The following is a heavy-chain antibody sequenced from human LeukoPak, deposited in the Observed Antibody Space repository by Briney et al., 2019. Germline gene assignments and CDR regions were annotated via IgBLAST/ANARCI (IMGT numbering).Heavy chain of an antibody. CDR3: AKGAPGIAAAGTGYFQH. V-gene: IGHV3-30*18. CDR1: GFTFSSYG. CDR2: ISYDGSNK. Sequence: GGSLRLSCAASGFTFSSYGMHWVRQAPGKGLEWVAVISYDGSNKYYADSVKGRFTIPRDNSKNTLYLQMNSLRAEDTAVYYCAKGAPGIAAAGTGYFQHWGQGTLVTVSS. J-gene: IGHJ1*01. D-gene: IGHD6-13*01.